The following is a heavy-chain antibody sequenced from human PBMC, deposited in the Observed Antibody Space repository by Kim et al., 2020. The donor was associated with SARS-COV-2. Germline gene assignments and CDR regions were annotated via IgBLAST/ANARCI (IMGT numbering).Heavy chain of an antibody. V-gene: IGHV4-59*01. Sequence: KSRVTISVDTSKNQFSLKLSSVTAADTAVYYCARVYGSGSYLTADGWFDPWGQGTLVTVSS. D-gene: IGHD3-10*01. J-gene: IGHJ5*02. CDR3: ARVYGSGSYLTADGWFDP.